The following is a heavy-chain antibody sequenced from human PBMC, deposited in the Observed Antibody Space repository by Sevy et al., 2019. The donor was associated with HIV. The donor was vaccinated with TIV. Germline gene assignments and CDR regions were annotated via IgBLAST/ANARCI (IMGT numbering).Heavy chain of an antibody. V-gene: IGHV4-39*01. CDR3: ARLRRGSNGYDSSDV. CDR2: IYYSRTT. D-gene: IGHD5-12*01. J-gene: IGHJ3*01. Sequence: SETLSLTCTVSDVSISSGTNYWGWIRPPPGKGLEWIGSIYYSRTTYYNPSLKSPVTMSADTSMNQFSLKMSSVTVADTAVYYCARLRRGSNGYDSSDVWGQGTMVTVSS. CDR1: DVSISSGTNY.